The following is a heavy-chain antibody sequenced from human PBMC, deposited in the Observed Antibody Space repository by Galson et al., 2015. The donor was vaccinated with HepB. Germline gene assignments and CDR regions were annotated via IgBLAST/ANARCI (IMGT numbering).Heavy chain of an antibody. CDR2: ISSSSSYI. D-gene: IGHD3-10*01. J-gene: IGHJ4*02. V-gene: IGHV3-21*01. CDR3: ARGSYGSGSYLPRYFDC. CDR1: GFTFSSHW. Sequence: LRLSCAASGFTFSSHWMHWVRQVPGKGLEWVSSISSSSSYIYYADSVKGRFTISRDNAKNSLYLQMNSLRAEDTAVYYCARGSYGSGSYLPRYFDCWGQGTLVTVSS.